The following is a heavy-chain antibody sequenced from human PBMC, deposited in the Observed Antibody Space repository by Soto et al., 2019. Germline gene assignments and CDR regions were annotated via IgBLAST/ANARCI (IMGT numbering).Heavy chain of an antibody. CDR2: ISAYNGNT. CDR3: ARDRGVAPPVAGNTHYYYYMDV. CDR1: GYSFTNYG. V-gene: IGHV1-18*01. Sequence: QDQLVQSGVEVKKTGVSVKVSCKASGYSFTNYGITWVRQAPGQGFEWMGWISAYNGNTNYAQKFQGRVTLTTDASTSTAYLELRSPRSDDTAVYYCARDRGVAPPVAGNTHYYYYMDVWGKGTTVTVSS. D-gene: IGHD6-19*01. J-gene: IGHJ6*03.